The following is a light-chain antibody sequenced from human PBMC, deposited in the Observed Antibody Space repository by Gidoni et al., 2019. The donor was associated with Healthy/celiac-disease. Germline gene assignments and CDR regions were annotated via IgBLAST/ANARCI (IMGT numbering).Light chain of an antibody. Sequence: VMTQSPATLSVSPGERATLSCRASQSVSSNLAWYQQKPGQAPRLLIYGASTRATGIPARFSGSGSGTEFTLTISSLQSEDFAVYYCQQYNNWPPWTFGQGTKVEIK. J-gene: IGKJ1*01. CDR2: GAS. V-gene: IGKV3-15*01. CDR1: QSVSSN. CDR3: QQYNNWPPWT.